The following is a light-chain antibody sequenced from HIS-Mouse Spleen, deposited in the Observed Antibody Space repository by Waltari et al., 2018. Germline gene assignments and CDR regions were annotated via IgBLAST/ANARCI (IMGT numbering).Light chain of an antibody. CDR1: KLGDKY. CDR2: QDS. CDR3: QAWDSSTAV. J-gene: IGLJ2*01. Sequence: SYELTQPPSVSVSPGQTASITCSGDKLGDKYACWYQQKPGQSPVLVIYQDSKRASGIPGRFSGANSGNTATLTISGTQAMDEADYYCQAWDSSTAVFGGGTKLTVL. V-gene: IGLV3-1*01.